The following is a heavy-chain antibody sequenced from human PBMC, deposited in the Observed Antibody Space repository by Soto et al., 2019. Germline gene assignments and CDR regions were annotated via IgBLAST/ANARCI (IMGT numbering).Heavy chain of an antibody. J-gene: IGHJ6*02. CDR3: ARDWGSGTYYNPSDFYYYGMDV. V-gene: IGHV4-59*01. CDR2: IYYNGST. D-gene: IGHD3-10*01. CDR1: GGSISSYY. Sequence: PSETLSLTCAVSGGSISSYYWSWIRQPPGKGLEWIGYIYYNGSTNYNPSLKSRVTISVDTSKNQFSLKLNSVTAADTAVYYCARDWGSGTYYNPSDFYYYGMDVWGQGTTVTVSS.